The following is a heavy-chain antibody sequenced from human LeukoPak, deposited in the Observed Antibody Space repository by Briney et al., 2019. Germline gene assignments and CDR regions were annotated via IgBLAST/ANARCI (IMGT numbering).Heavy chain of an antibody. Sequence: SETLSLTCTVSGGSISSYYWSWIRQPPGKGLELIGYIYYSGSTNYNPSLKSRLTISVDTSKNQFSLKLSSVTAADTAVYYCARGVLGYDSSGSDAFDIWGQGTMVTVSS. CDR3: ARGVLGYDSSGSDAFDI. CDR2: IYYSGST. CDR1: GGSISSYY. J-gene: IGHJ3*02. V-gene: IGHV4-59*01. D-gene: IGHD3-22*01.